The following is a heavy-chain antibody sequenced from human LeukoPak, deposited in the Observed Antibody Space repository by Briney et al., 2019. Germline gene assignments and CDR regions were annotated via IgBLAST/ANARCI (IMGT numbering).Heavy chain of an antibody. CDR1: GGSISNYY. Sequence: SETLSLTCTVSGGSISNYYWSWIRQPPGKGLEWIGYIYYSGSTNYNPSLKSRVTISVDTSKNQFSLKLSSVTAADTAVYYCARAPSITMVRGVPYYYYMDVWGKGTTVTVSS. CDR3: ARAPSITMVRGVPYYYYMDV. CDR2: IYYSGST. V-gene: IGHV4-59*01. J-gene: IGHJ6*03. D-gene: IGHD3-10*01.